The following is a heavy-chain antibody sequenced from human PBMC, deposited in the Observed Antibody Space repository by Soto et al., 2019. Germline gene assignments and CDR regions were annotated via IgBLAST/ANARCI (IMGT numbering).Heavy chain of an antibody. J-gene: IGHJ6*02. V-gene: IGHV1-69*01. CDR2: IIPIFGTA. CDR3: ARVVAARGARDYYYGMDV. D-gene: IGHD2-15*01. Sequence: QVQLVQSGAEVKKPGSSVKVSCKASGGTFSSYAISWVRQAPGQGLEWMGGIIPIFGTANYAQKFQGRVTITADESTRTADMELSSLRSEDTAVYYCARVVAARGARDYYYGMDVWGQGTTVTVSS. CDR1: GGTFSSYA.